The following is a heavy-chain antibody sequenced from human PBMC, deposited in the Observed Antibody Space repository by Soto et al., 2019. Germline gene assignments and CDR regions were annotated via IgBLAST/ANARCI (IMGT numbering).Heavy chain of an antibody. CDR2: ISTIGSTR. V-gene: IGHV3-11*01. CDR1: GFTFKDYY. Sequence: QVQLVESGGGLVKPGGSLRLSCVASGFTFKDYYMTWIRQAPGKGLEWVSYISTIGSTRNYADSVKGRFTISRDNAKNSLYLQINSLRAEDTAVYYCARVGLSEVDYWGQGTLVTVSS. J-gene: IGHJ4*02. CDR3: ARVGLSEVDY. D-gene: IGHD6-25*01.